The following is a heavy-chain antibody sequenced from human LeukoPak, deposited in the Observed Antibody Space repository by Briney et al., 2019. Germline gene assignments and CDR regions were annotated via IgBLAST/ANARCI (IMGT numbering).Heavy chain of an antibody. CDR2: INHSGST. J-gene: IGHJ5*02. CDR3: ARHNAIGWFDP. CDR1: GGSFSGYY. D-gene: IGHD1-14*01. V-gene: IGHV4-34*01. Sequence: ETLSLTCAVYGGSFSGYYWSWIRQPPGKGLEWIGEINHSGSTNYNPSLKSRVTISVDTSKNQFSLKLSSVTAADTAVYYCARHNAIGWFDPWGQGTLVTVSS.